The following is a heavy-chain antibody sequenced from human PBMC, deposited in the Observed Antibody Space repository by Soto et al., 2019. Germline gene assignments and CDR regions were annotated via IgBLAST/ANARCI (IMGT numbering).Heavy chain of an antibody. V-gene: IGHV3-43D*04. J-gene: IGHJ4*02. D-gene: IGHD3-3*01. Sequence: GGALRLSCAASGFTFDEYAMHWVRQAPGKGLEWVSLISWDGSNRYYADSVQGRFTISRDNSKYSLYLQMNSLRAEDTALYYCAKDISRGPTKNYDFWSGPDYWGQGTLVTVS. CDR2: ISWDGSNR. CDR1: GFTFDEYA. CDR3: AKDISRGPTKNYDFWSGPDY.